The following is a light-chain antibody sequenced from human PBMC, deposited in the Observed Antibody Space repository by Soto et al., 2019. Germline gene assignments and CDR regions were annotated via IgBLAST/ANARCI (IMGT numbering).Light chain of an antibody. V-gene: IGKV1D-12*01. CDR3: QQAMRAPFT. J-gene: IGKJ3*01. Sequence: IQMTQSPSPVSASVGDRVTVTCRASQYISTWLAWYQHNPGKAPKLLIYAASTLQSGVPSRFNGSGSGTDFALTISSLQPEDFATYYFQQAMRAPFTLGPGTTVDIK. CDR1: QYISTW. CDR2: AAS.